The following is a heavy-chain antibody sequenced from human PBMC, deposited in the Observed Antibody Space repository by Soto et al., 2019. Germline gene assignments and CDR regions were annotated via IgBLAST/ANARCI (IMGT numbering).Heavy chain of an antibody. D-gene: IGHD3-22*01. CDR3: ERHYFDSSGYYSELGLDV. Sequence: SETLSLTCTVSGGSIGIYYWSLIRQPPGKGLEWIGHIYYTGSTSYNPSLKGRVTISIDTSENQFSLKLRSGTAAETAGYYCERHYFDSSGYYSELGLDVWGQGTTVTVSS. J-gene: IGHJ6*02. CDR1: GGSIGIYY. CDR2: IYYTGST. V-gene: IGHV4-59*01.